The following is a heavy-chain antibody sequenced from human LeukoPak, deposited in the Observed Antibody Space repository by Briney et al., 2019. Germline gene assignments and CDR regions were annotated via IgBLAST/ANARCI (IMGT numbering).Heavy chain of an antibody. Sequence: PGGSLRLSCAASGFTFSSYWMSWVRQAPGKGLEWVANIKQDGSEKYYVDSVKGRFTISRDNAKNSLYLQMNGLRAEDTAVYHCARRMTTVTAYFDYWGQGTLVTVSS. D-gene: IGHD4-11*01. CDR1: GFTFSSYW. CDR2: IKQDGSEK. J-gene: IGHJ4*02. CDR3: ARRMTTVTAYFDY. V-gene: IGHV3-7*01.